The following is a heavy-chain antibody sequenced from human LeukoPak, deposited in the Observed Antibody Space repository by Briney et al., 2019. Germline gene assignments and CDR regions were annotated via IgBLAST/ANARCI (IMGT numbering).Heavy chain of an antibody. Sequence: EASVKVSCKASGGTFSSYAINWVRQAPGQGLEWMGGIIPIFGTANYAPKFQGRVTITTDESTSTAYLELSSLRSEDTAVYYCARVFARGGEISGSYYYYWGQGTLVTVSS. CDR3: ARVFARGGEISGSYYYY. CDR2: IIPIFGTA. D-gene: IGHD1-26*01. J-gene: IGHJ4*02. V-gene: IGHV1-69*05. CDR1: GGTFSSYA.